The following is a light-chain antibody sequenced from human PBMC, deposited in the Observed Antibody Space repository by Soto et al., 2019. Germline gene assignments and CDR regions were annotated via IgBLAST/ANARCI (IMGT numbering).Light chain of an antibody. Sequence: QSALTQPASVSGSPGQSITISCTGTSSDVGYNNYVSWYQQYPGKAPRLMLYAVGDRPSGVSNRFSGSKSGNTASLTISGLQAEDEADYFCSSYTSSTSYVFGTGTKLTVL. V-gene: IGLV2-14*01. J-gene: IGLJ1*01. CDR1: SSDVGYNNY. CDR2: AVG. CDR3: SSYTSSTSYV.